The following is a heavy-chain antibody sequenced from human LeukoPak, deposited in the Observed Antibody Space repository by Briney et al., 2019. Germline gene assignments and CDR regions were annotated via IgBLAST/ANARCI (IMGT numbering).Heavy chain of an antibody. J-gene: IGHJ4*02. CDR1: GGSISSYY. CDR3: ARDGGLSGHFDY. CDR2: IYYSGST. Sequence: SETLSLTCTVSGGSISSYYWSWIRQPPGKGLEWIGYIYYSGSTNYNPSLKSRVTISVDTSKNQFSLKLSSVTAADTAVYYCARDGGLSGHFDYWGQGTLVTVSS. V-gene: IGHV4-59*01. D-gene: IGHD2/OR15-2a*01.